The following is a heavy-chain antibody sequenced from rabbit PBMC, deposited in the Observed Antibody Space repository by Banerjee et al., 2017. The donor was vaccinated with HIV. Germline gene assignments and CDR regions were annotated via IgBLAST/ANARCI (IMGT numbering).Heavy chain of an antibody. D-gene: IGHD8-1*01. CDR1: GFSFSNKAV. Sequence: QERLVESGGGLVKPEGSLKLSCTASGFSFSNKAVMCWVRQAPGKGLEWIACINGITGKAVYANWAKGRSTFSKTSSTTVTLQMTSLTAADTATYFCARDSGTSFSSYGMDLWGPGTLVTVS. CDR2: INGITGKA. V-gene: IGHV1S45*01. CDR3: ARDSGTSFSSYGMDL. J-gene: IGHJ6*01.